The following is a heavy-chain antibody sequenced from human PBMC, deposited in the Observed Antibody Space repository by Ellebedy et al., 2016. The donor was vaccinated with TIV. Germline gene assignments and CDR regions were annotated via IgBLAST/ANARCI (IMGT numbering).Heavy chain of an antibody. Sequence: GESLKISCAASGFSFRTYAMSWVRQAPGKGLEWVSSISGSGGDTYYADSVKGRFIISRDNSKNTLYPQMNSLRAEDTAVYYCAKVSFEGSRRDYWGQGTLVTVSS. V-gene: IGHV3-23*01. CDR1: GFSFRTYA. CDR2: ISGSGGDT. CDR3: AKVSFEGSRRDY. J-gene: IGHJ4*02. D-gene: IGHD2/OR15-2a*01.